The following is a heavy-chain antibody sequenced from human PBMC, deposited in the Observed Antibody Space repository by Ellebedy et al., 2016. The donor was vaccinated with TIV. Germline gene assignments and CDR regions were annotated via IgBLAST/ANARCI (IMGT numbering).Heavy chain of an antibody. CDR3: TRGGRLPAAISDWFDP. V-gene: IGHV1-2*02. CDR2: INPYTGGS. J-gene: IGHJ5*01. Sequence: AASVKVSCKASGYTITDYYMHWARQAPGQGLEWMGWINPYTGGSKYAQKFQGRVSMTWDTSISTVYMELSGLRSDDTALYYCTRGGRLPAAISDWFDPWGQGTLVTVSS. CDR1: GYTITDYY. D-gene: IGHD2-2*01.